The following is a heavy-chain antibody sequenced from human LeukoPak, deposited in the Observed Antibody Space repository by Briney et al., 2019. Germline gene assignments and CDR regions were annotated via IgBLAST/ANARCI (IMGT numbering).Heavy chain of an antibody. Sequence: PGGSLRLSCAATGFTFSSYGMHWVRQAPGKGLEWVAVISYDGNTRYYGDSVKGCFIISRDNSKNTLYLQINSLRAENTSLYNCARDGAAHYYNSSGYWPNDWGQGTLVTVYS. V-gene: IGHV3-30*03. CDR3: ARDGAAHYYNSSGYWPND. J-gene: IGHJ4*02. CDR2: ISYDGNTR. D-gene: IGHD3-22*01. CDR1: GFTFSSYG.